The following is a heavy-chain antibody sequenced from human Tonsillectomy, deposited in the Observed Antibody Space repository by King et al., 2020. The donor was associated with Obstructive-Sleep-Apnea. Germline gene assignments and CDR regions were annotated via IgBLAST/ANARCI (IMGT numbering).Heavy chain of an antibody. D-gene: IGHD2-2*01. Sequence: QLVQSGGGVVQPGKSLRLSCAASGFTFDGYAIHWVRQAPGKGLEWVAVISYDGSNKFYADSVKGRFTISRDNSKNTLYLQMNSLRAEDRAVYYCARGDIYCSRISXXGRPLDYWGQGTLVTVXS. J-gene: IGHJ4*02. CDR1: GFTFDGYA. CDR2: ISYDGSNK. CDR3: ARGDIYCSRISXXGRPLDY. V-gene: IGHV3-30-3*01.